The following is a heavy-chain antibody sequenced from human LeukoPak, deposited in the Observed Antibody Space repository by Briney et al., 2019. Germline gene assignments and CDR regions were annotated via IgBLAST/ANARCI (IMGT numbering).Heavy chain of an antibody. CDR2: IKSKTDGGTT. CDR3: TTSDYGDYGWFDP. Sequence: GGSLRLSCAASGFTFSNAWMSWVRQAPGKGVEWVGRIKSKTDGGTTDYAAPVKGRFTISRDDSKNTLYLQMNSLKTEDTAVYYCTTSDYGDYGWFDPWGQGTLVTVSS. V-gene: IGHV3-15*01. J-gene: IGHJ5*02. D-gene: IGHD4-17*01. CDR1: GFTFSNAW.